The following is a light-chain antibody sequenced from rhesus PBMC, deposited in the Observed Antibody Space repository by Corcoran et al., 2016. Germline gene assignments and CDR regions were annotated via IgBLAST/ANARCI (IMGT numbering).Light chain of an antibody. CDR3: QQSSNLYS. Sequence: ETVVTQSPATLSLSPGERATLSCRASQSVGSYLAWYQQKPGQAPRLLIDGASSRATGIPDRFRDSGSGTDFTLTISSLEPEDVGVYYCQQSSNLYSFGQGTKVEIK. CDR2: GAS. V-gene: IGKV3-24*04. J-gene: IGKJ2*01. CDR1: QSVGSY.